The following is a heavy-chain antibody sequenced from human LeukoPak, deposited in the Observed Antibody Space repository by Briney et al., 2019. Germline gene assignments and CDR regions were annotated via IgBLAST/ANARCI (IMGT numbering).Heavy chain of an antibody. Sequence: GASVKVSCKASGYTFTSYYMHWVRQAPGQGLEWMGIINPSGGSTSYAQKFQGRVTMTRDTSTSSVYMELSSLRSEDTAVYYCASRGGGGYSYGPFDYWGQGTLVTVSS. CDR1: GYTFTSYY. J-gene: IGHJ4*02. CDR3: ASRGGGGYSYGPFDY. D-gene: IGHD5-18*01. V-gene: IGHV1-46*01. CDR2: INPSGGST.